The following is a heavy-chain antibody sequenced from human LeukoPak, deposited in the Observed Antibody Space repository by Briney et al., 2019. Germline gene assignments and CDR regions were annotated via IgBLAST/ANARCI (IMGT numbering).Heavy chain of an antibody. CDR1: GFTFSSYG. D-gene: IGHD3-22*01. CDR2: IRYDGSSK. V-gene: IGHV3-30*02. J-gene: IGHJ4*02. Sequence: GGSLRLSCAACGFTFSSYGMHWVRQAPGKGLEWVAFIRYDGSSKFYADSVKGRFTISRDNSKNTLYLQMHSLRAEDRAVYYCARESESYDSSGSTFDYWGQGTLVTVSS. CDR3: ARESESYDSSGSTFDY.